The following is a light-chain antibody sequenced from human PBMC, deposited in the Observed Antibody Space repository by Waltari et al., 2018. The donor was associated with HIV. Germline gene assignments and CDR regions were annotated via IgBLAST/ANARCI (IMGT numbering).Light chain of an antibody. V-gene: IGKV3-15*01. CDR2: GAS. J-gene: IGKJ5*01. Sequence: EIVMTHSPATLSVSPGERATLSCRASQSIGTNLTWYQQKPGQAPRLLIYGASTRAPGIPTRFSGSGSGTAFTLRISSLQSEDFAVYYCQQYNDWPPITFGQGTRLDIK. CDR3: QQYNDWPPIT. CDR1: QSIGTN.